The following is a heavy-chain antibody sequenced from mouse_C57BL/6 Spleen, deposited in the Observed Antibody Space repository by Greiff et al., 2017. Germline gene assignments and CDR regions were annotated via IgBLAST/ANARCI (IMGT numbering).Heavy chain of an antibody. CDR3: ARGIYYGSKD. CDR1: GFTFSSYA. Sequence: EVQLVESGGGLVKPGGSLKLSCAASGFTFSSYAMSWVRQTPEKRLEWVATISDGGSYTYYPDNVKGRFTISRDNAENNLYLQMSHLKSEDTAMYYCARGIYYGSKDWGQGTLVTVSA. CDR2: ISDGGSYT. J-gene: IGHJ3*01. D-gene: IGHD1-1*01. V-gene: IGHV5-4*01.